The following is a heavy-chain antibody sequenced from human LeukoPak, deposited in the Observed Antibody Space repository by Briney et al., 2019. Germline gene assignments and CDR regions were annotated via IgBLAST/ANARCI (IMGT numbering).Heavy chain of an antibody. CDR2: IKQDGSEK. V-gene: IGHV3-7*01. CDR3: ARDRTYYDFWNSFDY. J-gene: IGHJ4*02. Sequence: GGSLRLSCAASGFTFSSYWMSWVRQAPGKGLEWVANIKQDGSEKYYVDSVKGRFTISRDNAKNSLYLQMNSLRAEDTAVYYCARDRTYYDFWNSFDYWGQGTLVTVSS. CDR1: GFTFSSYW. D-gene: IGHD3-3*01.